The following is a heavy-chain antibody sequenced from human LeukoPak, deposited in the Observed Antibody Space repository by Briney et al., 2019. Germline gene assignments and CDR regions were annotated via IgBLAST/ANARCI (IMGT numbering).Heavy chain of an antibody. D-gene: IGHD3-10*01. V-gene: IGHV3-9*01. CDR3: AKDMCTMVRGVTCYFDY. CDR2: ISWNSGSI. J-gene: IGHJ4*02. CDR1: GFTFDDYA. Sequence: PGGSLRLSCAASGFTFDDYAMHWVRQAPGKGLEWVSGISWNSGSIGYADSVKGRFTISRDNAKNSLYLQMNSLRAEDTALYYCAKDMCTMVRGVTCYFDYWGQGTLVTVSS.